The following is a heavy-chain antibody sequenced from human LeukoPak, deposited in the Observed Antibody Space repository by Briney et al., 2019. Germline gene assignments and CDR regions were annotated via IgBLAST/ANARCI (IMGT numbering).Heavy chain of an antibody. Sequence: VASVKVSFKASGYTFTGYYMHWVRQAPGQGLEWMGWINPNSGGTNYAQKFQGRVTMTRDTSISTAYMELSRLRSDDTAVYYCAREAGYYYYGMDVWGQGTTVTVSS. V-gene: IGHV1-2*02. CDR2: INPNSGGT. J-gene: IGHJ6*02. CDR3: AREAGYYYYGMDV. CDR1: GYTFTGYY.